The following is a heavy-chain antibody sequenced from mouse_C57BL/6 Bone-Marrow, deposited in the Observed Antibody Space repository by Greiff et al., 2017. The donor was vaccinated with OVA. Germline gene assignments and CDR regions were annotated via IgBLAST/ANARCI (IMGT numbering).Heavy chain of an antibody. CDR3: ARVPHLLWLRRGYFDY. CDR1: GFNIKDYY. V-gene: IGHV14-2*01. CDR2: IDPEDGDT. D-gene: IGHD2-2*01. Sequence: VQLQQSGAELVKPGASVKLSCTASGFNIKDYYMHWVKQRTEQGLEWIGRIDPEDGDTKYDPKFQGKATITADTSSNTAYLQLSILTSEDTAVYYCARVPHLLWLRRGYFDYWGQGTTLTVSS. J-gene: IGHJ2*01.